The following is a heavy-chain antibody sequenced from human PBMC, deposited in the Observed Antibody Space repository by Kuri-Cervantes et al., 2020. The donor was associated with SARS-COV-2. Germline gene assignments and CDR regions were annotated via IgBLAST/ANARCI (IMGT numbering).Heavy chain of an antibody. CDR3: AKSPTTVTTFDNWFDP. CDR1: GFTFSDYY. J-gene: IGHJ5*02. CDR2: ISSSGSTI. V-gene: IGHV3-11*01. D-gene: IGHD4-11*01. Sequence: GGSLRLSCAASGFTFSDYYMSWIRQAPGKGLEWVSYISSSGSTIYYADSVKGRFTISRDNSKSTLYLQMNSLRAEDTAVYYCAKSPTTVTTFDNWFDPWGQGTLVTVSS.